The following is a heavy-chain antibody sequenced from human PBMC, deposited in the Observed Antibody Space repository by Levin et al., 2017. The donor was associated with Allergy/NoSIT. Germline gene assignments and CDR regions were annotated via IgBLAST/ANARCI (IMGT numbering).Heavy chain of an antibody. CDR3: ARVVYGRGATMYRYYYMDV. J-gene: IGHJ6*03. Sequence: SCAASGISVSNDYMSWVRQPPGKGLEWVSVMYPGSSTYNADSVKGRFTISRDKSKNTVFLQMNSLRGEDTAVYYCARVVYGRGATMYRYYYMDVWGKGTTVTVSS. D-gene: IGHD5-24*01. CDR2: MYPGSST. CDR1: GISVSNDY. V-gene: IGHV3-66*01.